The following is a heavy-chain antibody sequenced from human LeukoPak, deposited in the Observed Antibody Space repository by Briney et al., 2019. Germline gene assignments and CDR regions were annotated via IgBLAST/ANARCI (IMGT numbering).Heavy chain of an antibody. CDR2: ISGSGGST. D-gene: IGHD2-8*01. CDR3: AKDMGYCTNGVCYGYFDY. CDR1: GFTFSSYA. J-gene: IGHJ4*02. Sequence: GGSLRLSCAASGFTFSSYAMSWVRQAPGKGLEWVSAISGSGGSTYYADSVKGRFTISRDNSKNTLYLQMNSLRAEDTAVYYCAKDMGYCTNGVCYGYFDYWGQGTLVTVSP. V-gene: IGHV3-23*01.